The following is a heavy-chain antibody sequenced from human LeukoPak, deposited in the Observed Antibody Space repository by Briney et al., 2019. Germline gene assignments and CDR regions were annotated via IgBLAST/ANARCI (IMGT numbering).Heavy chain of an antibody. Sequence: GGSLRLSCVAYGFNFRDYSMNWVRQAPGKGLDWVSGISGTSSYMYYGDSVKGRFTDSRDNAKNSLYLQMESLRVEDTAVYYCARDLHYYGSGPWGQGTLVTVSS. J-gene: IGHJ5*02. V-gene: IGHV3-21*01. D-gene: IGHD3-10*01. CDR2: ISGTSSYM. CDR1: GFNFRDYS. CDR3: ARDLHYYGSGP.